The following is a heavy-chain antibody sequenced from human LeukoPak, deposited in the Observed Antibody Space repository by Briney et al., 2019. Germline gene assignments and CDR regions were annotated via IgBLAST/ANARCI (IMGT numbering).Heavy chain of an antibody. CDR1: GGTFSGYA. CDR3: ARFGDGSDPFYYYYYMDV. D-gene: IGHD1-26*01. J-gene: IGHJ6*03. V-gene: IGHV1-69*01. CDR2: IIPIFGTA. Sequence: SVKVSCKASGGTFSGYAISWVRQAPGQGLEWMGGIIPIFGTANYAQKFQGRVTITADESTSTAYMELSSLRSEDTAVYYCARFGDGSDPFYYYYYMDVWGKGTTVTVSS.